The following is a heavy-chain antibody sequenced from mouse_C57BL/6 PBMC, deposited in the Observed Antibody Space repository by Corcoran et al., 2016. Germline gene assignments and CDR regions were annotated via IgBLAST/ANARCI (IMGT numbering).Heavy chain of an antibody. V-gene: IGHV1-26*01. D-gene: IGHD4-1*01. CDR1: GYTFTDYY. Sequence: EVQLQQSGPELVKPGASVKISCKASGYTFTDYYMNWVKQSHGKSLEWIGDINPNNGGTSYNQKFKGKATLTVDKSSSTAYMELRSLTSEDSAVYYCASLGSFAYWGQGTLVTVS. CDR2: INPNNGGT. J-gene: IGHJ3*01. CDR3: ASLGSFAY.